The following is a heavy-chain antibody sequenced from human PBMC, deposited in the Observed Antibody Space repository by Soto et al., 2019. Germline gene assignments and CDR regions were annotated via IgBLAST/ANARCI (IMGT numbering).Heavy chain of an antibody. CDR1: GYTFTSYA. V-gene: IGHV1-3*05. Sequence: QVQLVQSGAEEKKPAASVKVSCKASGYTFTSYAMHWVRQAPGQRREWMGWINAGNGKTKYSQKFQGRVTITRDTCASTTHRELSSLRSEDTAVYYCARSIVVVTALDYWGQGPLVTVSS. J-gene: IGHJ4*02. CDR2: INAGNGKT. CDR3: ARSIVVVTALDY. D-gene: IGHD2-21*02.